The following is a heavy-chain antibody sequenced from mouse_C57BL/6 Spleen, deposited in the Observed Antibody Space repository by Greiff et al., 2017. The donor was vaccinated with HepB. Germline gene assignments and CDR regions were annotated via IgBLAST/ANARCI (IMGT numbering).Heavy chain of an antibody. J-gene: IGHJ3*01. CDR3: ERSSEDDVWFAY. D-gene: IGHD2-12*01. CDR1: GYAFSSYW. CDR2: IYPGDGAT. Sequence: QVQLQQSGAELVKPGASVKISCKASGYAFSSYWMNWVKQRPGKGLEWIGQIYPGDGATNYNGKFKGKATLTADKSSSTAYMQLSNLTSEDSAVYFCERSSEDDVWFAYWGQGTLVTVSA. V-gene: IGHV1-80*01.